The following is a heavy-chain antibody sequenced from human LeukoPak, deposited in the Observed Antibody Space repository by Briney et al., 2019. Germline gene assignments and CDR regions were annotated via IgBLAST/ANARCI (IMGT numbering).Heavy chain of an antibody. Sequence: SQTLSLTCTVSGGSISSGDYYLSWIRQPPGKGLEWIGYIYYSGSTYYNPSLKSRVTISVDTSKNQFSLKLSSVTAADTAVYYCARGAIVVVPAANNWFDPWGQGTLVTVSS. V-gene: IGHV4-30-4*08. CDR1: GGSISSGDYY. CDR2: IYYSGST. D-gene: IGHD2-2*01. CDR3: ARGAIVVVPAANNWFDP. J-gene: IGHJ5*02.